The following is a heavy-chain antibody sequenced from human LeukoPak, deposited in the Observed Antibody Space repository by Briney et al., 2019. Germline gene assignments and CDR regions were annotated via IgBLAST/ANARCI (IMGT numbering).Heavy chain of an antibody. D-gene: IGHD6-25*01. CDR2: INPNSGGT. V-gene: IGHV1-2*02. CDR3: ARSRPADYYYYYYMDV. J-gene: IGHJ6*03. CDR1: GYTFTGYY. Sequence: ASVKVSCKASGYTFTGYYMYWVRQAPGQGLEWMGWINPNSGGTNYAQKFQGRVTMTRDTSISTAYMELSRLRSDDTAVYYCARSRPADYYYYYYMDVWGKGTTVTVSS.